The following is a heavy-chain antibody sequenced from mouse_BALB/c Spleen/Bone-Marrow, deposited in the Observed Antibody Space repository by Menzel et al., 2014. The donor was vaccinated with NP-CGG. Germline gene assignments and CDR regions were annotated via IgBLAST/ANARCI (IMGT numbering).Heavy chain of an antibody. V-gene: IGHV14-3*02. D-gene: IGHD1-1*01. J-gene: IGHJ2*01. CDR2: IDPANGNT. CDR3: AYGSSYDYFDY. Sequence: VQLKQSGAELVKPGASVKLSCTASGFNIKDTYMHWVKQRPEQGLEWIGRIDPANGNTKYDPKFQGKATITADTSSNAAYLQLSSLTSEDTAFYYGAYGSSYDYFDYWGQGTTLTVSS. CDR1: GFNIKDTY.